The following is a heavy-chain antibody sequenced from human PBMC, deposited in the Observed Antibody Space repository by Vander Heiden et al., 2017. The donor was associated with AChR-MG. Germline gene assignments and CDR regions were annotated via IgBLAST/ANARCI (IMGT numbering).Heavy chain of an antibody. D-gene: IGHD2-21*01. CDR1: GFTVFPSA. V-gene: IGHV3-23*01. CDR3: AKGRDDESGDWNYYYMDV. CDR2: ISGSGGRT. J-gene: IGHJ6*03. Sequence: EVQLLESGGGLVQPGGSLRLSWAASGFTVFPSAMSWVRQAPGKGLEWVSSISGSGGRTYYADSVKGRFTISRDNSKNTLNLQMNSLRDEETEVYYCAKGRDDESGDWNYYYMDVWGKGTTVTVS.